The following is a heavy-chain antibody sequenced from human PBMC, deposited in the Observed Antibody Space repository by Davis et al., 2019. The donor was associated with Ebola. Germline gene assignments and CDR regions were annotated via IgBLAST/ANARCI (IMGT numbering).Heavy chain of an antibody. J-gene: IGHJ6*02. D-gene: IGHD6-19*01. CDR3: ARVDSRGSRSDYCGLDV. Sequence: PSETLSLTCTVSGGSISSSSYYWGWIRQPPGKGLEWIGSIYYSGSTYYNPSLKSRVTISVDTSKNQFSLRLTSVTAADTAVYYCARVDSRGSRSDYCGLDVWGQGTTVTVSS. CDR2: IYYSGST. V-gene: IGHV4-39*07. CDR1: GGSISSSSYY.